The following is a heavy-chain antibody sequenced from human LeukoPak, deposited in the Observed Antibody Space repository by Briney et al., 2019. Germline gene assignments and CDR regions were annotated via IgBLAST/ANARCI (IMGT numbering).Heavy chain of an antibody. V-gene: IGHV1-18*01. Sequence: ASVKVSCKASGYTFTSYGISWVRQAPGQGLEWMGWISAYNGNTNYAQKLQGRVTMTTDTSTSTAYMELRSLRSDDTAVYYCARVDVEHHSPEDYYYYMDVWGKGTTVTISS. CDR1: GYTFTSYG. D-gene: IGHD1-14*01. CDR2: ISAYNGNT. J-gene: IGHJ6*03. CDR3: ARVDVEHHSPEDYYYYMDV.